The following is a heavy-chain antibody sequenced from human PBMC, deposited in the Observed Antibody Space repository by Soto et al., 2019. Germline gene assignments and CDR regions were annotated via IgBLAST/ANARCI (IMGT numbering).Heavy chain of an antibody. CDR2: IIPIFGTA. CDR1: GGPFSSYA. CDR3: ARSITGTVSYYYGMDV. J-gene: IGHJ6*02. D-gene: IGHD1-20*01. Sequence: QVQLVQSGAEVKKPGSSVKVSCKASGGPFSSYAISWVRQAPGQGLEWMGGIIPIFGTANYAQKFQGRVTITADESTSTAYMELSSLRSEDTAVYYCARSITGTVSYYYGMDVWGQGTTVTVSS. V-gene: IGHV1-69*12.